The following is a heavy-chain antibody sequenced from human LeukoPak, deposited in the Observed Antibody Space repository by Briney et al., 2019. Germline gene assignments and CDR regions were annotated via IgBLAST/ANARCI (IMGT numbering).Heavy chain of an antibody. CDR2: INPNSGGT. D-gene: IGHD4-17*01. CDR1: GYTFTGYY. Sequence: ASVKVSCKASGYTFTGYYMHWVRQAPGQGLEWMGWINPNSGGTNYAQRFQGRVTMTRDTSISTAYMELSRLRSDDTAVYYCATGAGYYYYMDVWGKGTTVTISS. CDR3: ATGAGYYYYMDV. V-gene: IGHV1-2*02. J-gene: IGHJ6*03.